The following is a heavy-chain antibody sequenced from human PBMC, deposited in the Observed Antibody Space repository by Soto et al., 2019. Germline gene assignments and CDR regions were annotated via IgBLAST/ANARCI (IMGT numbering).Heavy chain of an antibody. J-gene: IGHJ5*02. CDR1: GYTFTSYG. Sequence: QVQLVQSGAEVKKPGASVKVSCKASGYTFTSYGISWVRQAPGQGLEWMGWISAYNGNTNYAQKLQGRVTMTTDTSTSTAYMELRSLRSDDTAVYYCARGGPLRPDIGVVPAAHWCDPWGQGTLFTFSS. V-gene: IGHV1-18*01. CDR2: ISAYNGNT. CDR3: ARGGPLRPDIGVVPAAHWCDP. D-gene: IGHD2-2*01.